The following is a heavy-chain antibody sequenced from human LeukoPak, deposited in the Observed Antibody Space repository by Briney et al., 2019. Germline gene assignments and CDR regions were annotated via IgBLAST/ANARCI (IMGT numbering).Heavy chain of an antibody. CDR2: ISSSSSYI. D-gene: IGHD4-11*01. J-gene: IGHJ4*02. CDR3: ARDPHSNYGY. Sequence: GGSLRLSCAASGFTFSSYSMNWVRQAPGKGLEWVSSISSSSSYIYYADSVKGRFTISRDNAKNSMYLQMNSLRAEDTAVYYCARDPHSNYGYWGQGTLVTVSS. V-gene: IGHV3-21*01. CDR1: GFTFSSYS.